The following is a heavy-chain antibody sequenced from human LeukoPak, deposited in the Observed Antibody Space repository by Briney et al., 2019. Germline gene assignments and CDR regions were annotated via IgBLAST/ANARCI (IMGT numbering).Heavy chain of an antibody. Sequence: QPGGSLRLSCAASGLTYSSYGMHWVRQAPGKGLEWVAVIWYDGSNKYYADSVKGRFTISRDNSKNTLYLQMNSLRAEDTAVYYCARELKDYDILTGWSLGPWGQGTLVTVSS. V-gene: IGHV3-33*01. J-gene: IGHJ5*02. D-gene: IGHD3-9*01. CDR1: GLTYSSYG. CDR2: IWYDGSNK. CDR3: ARELKDYDILTGWSLGP.